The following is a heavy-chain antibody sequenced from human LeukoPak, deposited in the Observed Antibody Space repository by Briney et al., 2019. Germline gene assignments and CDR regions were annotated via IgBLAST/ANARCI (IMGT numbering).Heavy chain of an antibody. D-gene: IGHD3-3*01. Sequence: SETLSLTCAAYGGSFSGYYWSWVRQPPGKGLEWIGEINHSGSTNYHPSLKSRVTISVDTSKNQFSLKLSSVTAADTAVYYCARGALYYDFWSGYRTPYYFDYWGQGTLVTVSS. CDR2: INHSGST. J-gene: IGHJ4*02. V-gene: IGHV4-34*01. CDR1: GGSFSGYY. CDR3: ARGALYYDFWSGYRTPYYFDY.